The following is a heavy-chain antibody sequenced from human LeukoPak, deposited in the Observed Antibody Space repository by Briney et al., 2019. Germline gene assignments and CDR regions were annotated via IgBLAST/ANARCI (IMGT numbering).Heavy chain of an antibody. D-gene: IGHD6-6*01. CDR2: FAPEDGET. Sequence: ASVKVSCKVSGYTLTELSMHWVRQAPGKGLEWMGGFAPEDGETIYAQKFQGRVTMTEDTSTDTAYMELSSLRSEDTAVYYCATGMSIAAHSFDYWGQGTLVTVSS. CDR3: ATGMSIAAHSFDY. J-gene: IGHJ4*02. CDR1: GYTLTELS. V-gene: IGHV1-24*01.